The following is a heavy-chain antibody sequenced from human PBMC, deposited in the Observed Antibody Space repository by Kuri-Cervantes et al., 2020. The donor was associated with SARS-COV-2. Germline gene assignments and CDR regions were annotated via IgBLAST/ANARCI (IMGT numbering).Heavy chain of an antibody. CDR1: GFTFSSYE. CDR3: ARGDSSGYLYYFDY. D-gene: IGHD3-22*01. Sequence: SCKASGFTFSSYEMNWVRQAPGKGLEWVSYISSSGSTIYYADSVKGRFTISRDNAKNSLYLQMNSLRAEDTAVYYCARGDSSGYLYYFDYWGQGTLVTVSS. J-gene: IGHJ4*02. CDR2: ISSSGSTI. V-gene: IGHV3-48*03.